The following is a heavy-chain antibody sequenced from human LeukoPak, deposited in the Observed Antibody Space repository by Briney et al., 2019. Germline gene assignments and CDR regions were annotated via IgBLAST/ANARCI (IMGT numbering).Heavy chain of an antibody. CDR2: IYPNNGGT. D-gene: IGHD3-22*01. V-gene: IGHV1-2*02. J-gene: IGHJ4*02. CDR3: AIYDFDY. CDR1: GYTFTGYY. Sequence: GASVKVSCKTSGYTFTGYYIHWVRQAPGQGLEWMGWIYPNNGGTNYAQKFQGRVTMTRDTSISTAYMELTRLRSEDTAVYYCAIYDFDYWGQGTLVTVSS.